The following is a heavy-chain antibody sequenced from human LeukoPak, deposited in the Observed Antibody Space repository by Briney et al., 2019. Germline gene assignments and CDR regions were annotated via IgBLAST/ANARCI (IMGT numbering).Heavy chain of an antibody. V-gene: IGHV3-23*01. CDR3: AKDLTYYYDSSGYYYEGSGMDV. CDR2: ISGSGGST. D-gene: IGHD3-22*01. Sequence: GGSLRLSCAASGFTFSSYAMSWVRQAPGKGLEWVSAISGSGGSTYYADSVKGRFTISRDNSKNTLYLQMNSLRAEDTVVYYCAKDLTYYYDSSGYYYEGSGMDVWGQGTTVTVSS. J-gene: IGHJ6*02. CDR1: GFTFSSYA.